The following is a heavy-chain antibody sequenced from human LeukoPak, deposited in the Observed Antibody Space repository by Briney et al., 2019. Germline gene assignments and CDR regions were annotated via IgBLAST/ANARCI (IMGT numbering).Heavy chain of an antibody. CDR3: ARDPYSGSYGNYYYYFMDV. CDR2: IRYDGSNK. V-gene: IGHV3-30*02. J-gene: IGHJ6*03. Sequence: GGSLRLSCAGSGFTFSKTNMNWVRQAPGKGLEWVAFIRYDGSNKYYADSVKGRFTISRDNSKNTLYLQMNSLRAEDTAVYYCARDPYSGSYGNYYYYFMDVWGKGTTVTISS. D-gene: IGHD1-26*01. CDR1: GFTFSKTN.